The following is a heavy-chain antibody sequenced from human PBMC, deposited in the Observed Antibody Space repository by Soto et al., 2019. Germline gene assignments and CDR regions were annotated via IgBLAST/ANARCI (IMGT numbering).Heavy chain of an antibody. V-gene: IGHV1-8*01. CDR2: MNPNSGNT. J-gene: IGHJ3*02. Sequence: ASVKVSCKASGYTFTSYDINWVRQATGQGLEWMGWMNPNSGNTGYAQKFQGRVTMTRNTSISTAYMELSSLRAEDTAVYYCAKEYCSGGSCPGAFDIWGQGTMVTVSS. CDR3: AKEYCSGGSCPGAFDI. D-gene: IGHD2-15*01. CDR1: GYTFTSYD.